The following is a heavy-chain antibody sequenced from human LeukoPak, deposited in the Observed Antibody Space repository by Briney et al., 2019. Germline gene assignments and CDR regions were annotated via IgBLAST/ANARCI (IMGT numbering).Heavy chain of an antibody. CDR2: INSDGSTT. CDR3: AREEYCSADCMRYFDY. D-gene: IGHD2-15*01. Sequence: PGGSLRLSCAASRFTFSSYWMHWVRQAPGKGLVCVSRINSDGSTTSYADSVKGRFTISRDNAKNTLYLQMNSLRAEDTAVYYCAREEYCSADCMRYFDYWGQGALVTVSS. J-gene: IGHJ4*02. V-gene: IGHV3-74*01. CDR1: RFTFSSYW.